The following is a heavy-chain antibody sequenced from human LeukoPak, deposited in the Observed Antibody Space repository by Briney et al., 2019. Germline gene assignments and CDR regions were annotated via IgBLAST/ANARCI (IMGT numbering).Heavy chain of an antibody. CDR3: ARDPRWARGGHNYFDS. CDR2: IYHSGIT. J-gene: IGHJ4*02. D-gene: IGHD4-23*01. CDR1: GYSISSGYY. V-gene: IGHV4-38-2*02. Sequence: SETLSLTCTVSGYSISSGYYWGWIRQPPGKGLEWIGSIYHSGITFYNPSLRSRVSISLDTSSNQFSVNLISVTAADTAVYYCARDPRWARGGHNYFDSWGQGILVTVSS.